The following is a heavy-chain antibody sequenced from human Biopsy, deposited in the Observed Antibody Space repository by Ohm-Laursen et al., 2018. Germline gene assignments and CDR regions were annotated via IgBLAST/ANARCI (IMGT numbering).Heavy chain of an antibody. D-gene: IGHD1-1*01. CDR2: LWYDGTNK. CDR1: GFSFSSYG. Sequence: SLRLSCAASGFSFSSYGMHWVRQAPGKGLEWVAVLWYDGTNKYYADSVKGRFTISRDNSKNTLYLQMNSLRAEDTAMYYCARPTNARAGGAPFDISGQGTMVTVSS. CDR3: ARPTNARAGGAPFDI. V-gene: IGHV3-33*01. J-gene: IGHJ3*02.